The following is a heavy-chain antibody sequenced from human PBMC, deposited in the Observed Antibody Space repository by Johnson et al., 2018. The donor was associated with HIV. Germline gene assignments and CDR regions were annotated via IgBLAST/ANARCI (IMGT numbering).Heavy chain of an antibody. D-gene: IGHD2-21*01. CDR3: ARVLSWWSGAFDL. CDR1: GFTFSSYA. Sequence: QVQLVESGGGVVQPGRSLRLSCAASGFTFSSYAMHWVRQAPGNGLEWVAVISYDGSNKYYADSVKGRFTISRDNSKNTLYLQMNSLRAEDTAVYYCARVLSWWSGAFDLWGQGTMVTVSS. J-gene: IGHJ3*01. CDR2: ISYDGSNK. V-gene: IGHV3-30*14.